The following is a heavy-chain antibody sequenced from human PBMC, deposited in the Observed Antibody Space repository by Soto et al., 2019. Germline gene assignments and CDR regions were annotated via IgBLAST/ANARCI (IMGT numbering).Heavy chain of an antibody. V-gene: IGHV1-69*06. Sequence: GASVKVSCKASGGTFSSYAISWVRQAPGQGLEWMGGIIPIFGTANYAQKFQGRVTVTADKSTSTAYMELSSLRSEDTAVYYCATNLYGELFDYWGQGTLVTVSS. D-gene: IGHD4-17*01. CDR1: GGTFSSYA. CDR3: ATNLYGELFDY. CDR2: IIPIFGTA. J-gene: IGHJ4*02.